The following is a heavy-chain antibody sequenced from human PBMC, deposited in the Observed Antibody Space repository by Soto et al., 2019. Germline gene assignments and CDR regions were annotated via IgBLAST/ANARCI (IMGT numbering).Heavy chain of an antibody. CDR1: VGSFSSGSYY. J-gene: IGHJ6*02. Sequence: SESLSLACTVSVGSFSSGSYYWSWIRQPPGKGLEWIGYIYYSGSTNYNPSLKSRVTISVDTSKNQFSLKLSSVTAADTAVYYCARELRLVIPPHYYYYGMDVWGQGTTVTVSS. CDR3: ARELRLVIPPHYYYYGMDV. D-gene: IGHD3-9*01. V-gene: IGHV4-61*01. CDR2: IYYSGST.